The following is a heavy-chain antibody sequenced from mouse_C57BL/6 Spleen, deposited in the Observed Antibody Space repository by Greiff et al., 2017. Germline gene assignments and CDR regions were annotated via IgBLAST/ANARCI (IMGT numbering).Heavy chain of an antibody. CDR2: IDPSDSYT. CDR3: ASYSNYGGYCDV. D-gene: IGHD2-5*01. Sequence: QVQLQQPGAELVKPGASVKLSCKASGYTFTSYWMQWVKQRPGQGLEWIGEIDPSDSYTNYNQKFKGKATLTVDTSSSTAYMQLSSLTSEDSAVYYCASYSNYGGYCDVWGTGTTVTGSS. V-gene: IGHV1-50*01. J-gene: IGHJ1*03. CDR1: GYTFTSYW.